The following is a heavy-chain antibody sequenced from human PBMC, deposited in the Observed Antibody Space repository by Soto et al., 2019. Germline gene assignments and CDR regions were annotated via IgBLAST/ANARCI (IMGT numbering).Heavy chain of an antibody. V-gene: IGHV3-74*03. J-gene: IGHJ6*02. D-gene: IGHD6-13*01. CDR2: INNDGTDT. CDR3: ARGGLQHALDV. CDR1: GFTFSNYW. Sequence: EVQLVESGGGLVQPGGSLRLSCAASGFTFSNYWMYWVRQAPGKGLVWVSRINNDGTDTTHADSVKGRFTISRDNAENTLYLQMNSLRAEDTAVYYCARGGLQHALDVWGQGSTVTVSS.